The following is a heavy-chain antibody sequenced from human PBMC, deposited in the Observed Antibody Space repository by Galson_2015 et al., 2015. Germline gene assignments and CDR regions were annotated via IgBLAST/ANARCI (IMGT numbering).Heavy chain of an antibody. J-gene: IGHJ4*02. CDR1: GFTFSSYS. CDR3: ARLYGDYGC. CDR2: IHSSNNNK. D-gene: IGHD4-17*01. Sequence: SLRLSCAASGFTFSSYSMNWVRQAPGKGLEWISYIHSSNNNKYYADSVKGRFTISRDNAKNSLYLQMNSLRDEDTAVYYCARLYGDYGCWGQGTLVTVSS. V-gene: IGHV3-48*02.